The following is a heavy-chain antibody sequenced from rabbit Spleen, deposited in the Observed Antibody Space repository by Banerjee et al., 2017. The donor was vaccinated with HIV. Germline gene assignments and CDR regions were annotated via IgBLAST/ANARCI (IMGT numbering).Heavy chain of an antibody. J-gene: IGHJ4*01. D-gene: IGHD7-1*01. Sequence: QEQLEQSGGDLVKPEGSLTLTCTASGFSFSSSYWICWVRQAPGKGLEWIGCIYTGSGSTYYASWAKGRFTISKTSSTTVTLQMTSLTAADTATYFCARRFDSGTGMVHINLWGPGTLVTVS. CDR2: IYTGSGST. V-gene: IGHV1S45*01. CDR1: GFSFSSSYW. CDR3: ARRFDSGTGMVHINL.